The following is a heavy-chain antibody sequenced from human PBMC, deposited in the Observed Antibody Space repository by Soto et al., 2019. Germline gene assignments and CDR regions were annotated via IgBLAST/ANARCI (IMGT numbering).Heavy chain of an antibody. Sequence: SVKVSCKASGYTFNSYGISWVRQAPGQGLEWMGWISVYNGNTNYAQKVQGRVTMTTDTSTSTAYMELRSLRSDDTAVYYCARDGRNGGYFDYWGQGTVVTVSS. V-gene: IGHV1-18*01. CDR3: ARDGRNGGYFDY. J-gene: IGHJ4*02. CDR1: GYTFNSYG. CDR2: ISVYNGNT. D-gene: IGHD2-8*01.